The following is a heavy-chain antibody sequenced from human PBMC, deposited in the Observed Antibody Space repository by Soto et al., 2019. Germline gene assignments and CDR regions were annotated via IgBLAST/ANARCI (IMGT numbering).Heavy chain of an antibody. V-gene: IGHV3-30*18. CDR1: GFTSVSYG. J-gene: IGHJ4*02. Sequence: QVQLVESGGGLFKLGRSLKLPGAASGFTSVSYGMHGFRKAPGKGRGGVAVISYDGRNKYYEDSVKGRFTISRDNSKNTLYLAMDSLRAGDPAGEFCWKGLGNSVYDYWGQGTLVTVSS. D-gene: IGHD1-7*01. CDR2: ISYDGRNK. CDR3: WKGLGNSVYDY.